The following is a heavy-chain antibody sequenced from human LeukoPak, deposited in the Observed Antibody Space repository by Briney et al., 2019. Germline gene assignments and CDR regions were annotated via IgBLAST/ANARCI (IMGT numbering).Heavy chain of an antibody. Sequence: ASVKVSCKASGYTFTGYFMHWVRQAPGQGLEWMGWINPNTGGTNYAQKFQGRVTMTRDTSISTVYMELSSLRSEDTAVYYCARDLVGAPPGFDYWGQGTLVTVSS. CDR2: INPNTGGT. V-gene: IGHV1-2*02. CDR1: GYTFTGYF. J-gene: IGHJ4*02. D-gene: IGHD1-26*01. CDR3: ARDLVGAPPGFDY.